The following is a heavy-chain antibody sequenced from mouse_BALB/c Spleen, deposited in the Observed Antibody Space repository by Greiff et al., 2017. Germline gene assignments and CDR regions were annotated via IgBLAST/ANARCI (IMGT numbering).Heavy chain of an antibody. V-gene: IGHV1S81*02. CDR1: GYTFTSYY. Sequence: VKLQESGAELVKPGASVKLSCKASGYTFTSYYMYWVKQRPGQGLEWIGEINPSNGGTNFNEKFKSKATLTVDKSSSTAYMQLSSLTSEDSAVYYCTRSNYWGQGTLVTVSA. J-gene: IGHJ3*01. CDR2: INPSNGGT. CDR3: TRSNY.